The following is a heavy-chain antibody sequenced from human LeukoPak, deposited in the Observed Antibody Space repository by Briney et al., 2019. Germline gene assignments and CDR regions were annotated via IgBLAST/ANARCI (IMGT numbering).Heavy chain of an antibody. J-gene: IGHJ6*03. CDR2: IYPGDSDT. CDR1: GYIFTSYW. D-gene: IGHD6-13*01. V-gene: IGHV5-51*01. CDR3: ARRIAAAVNGYYYYYMDV. Sequence: GESLKISCQGSGYIFTSYWIGWVRQMPGKGLEWMGIIYPGDSDTRYSPSFQGQVTISADKSISTAYLQWSSLKASDTAMYYCARRIAAAVNGYYYYYMDVWGKGTTVTVSS.